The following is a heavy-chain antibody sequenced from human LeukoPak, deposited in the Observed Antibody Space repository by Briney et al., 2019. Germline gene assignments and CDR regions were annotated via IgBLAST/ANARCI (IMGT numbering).Heavy chain of an antibody. J-gene: IGHJ5*02. V-gene: IGHV4-59*01. Sequence: SETLSLTCTVSGGSISSYYWSWIRQPPGKGLEWIGYIYYSGSTNYNPSLKSRVTISVDTSKNQFSLKLSSVTAADTAVYYCARGESSGSNWFDPWGQGTLVTVSS. CDR2: IYYSGST. D-gene: IGHD3-22*01. CDR3: ARGESSGSNWFDP. CDR1: GGSISSYY.